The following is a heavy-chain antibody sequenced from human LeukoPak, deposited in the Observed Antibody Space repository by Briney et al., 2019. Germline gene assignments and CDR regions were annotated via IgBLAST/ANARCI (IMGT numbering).Heavy chain of an antibody. D-gene: IGHD6-19*01. J-gene: IGHJ4*02. Sequence: ASVKVSCKASGYTFTSYDINWVRQATGQGLEWMGWMNPNSGNTGYAQKFQGRVTITRNTSISTAYMELSSLRSEDTAVYYCARSEPSVAGDFDYWGQGTLVTVSS. CDR2: MNPNSGNT. V-gene: IGHV1-8*03. CDR3: ARSEPSVAGDFDY. CDR1: GYTFTSYD.